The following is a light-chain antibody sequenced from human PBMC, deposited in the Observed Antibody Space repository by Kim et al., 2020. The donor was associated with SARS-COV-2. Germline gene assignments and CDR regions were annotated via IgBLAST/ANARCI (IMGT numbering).Light chain of an antibody. V-gene: IGKV1-33*01. CDR2: DAS. J-gene: IGKJ4*01. CDR1: QHINHY. CDR3: QQYDNLPIT. Sequence: AFVGDSVTITCQSSQHINHYLKWYPPQPRKAPKLLINDASTLEMGVPSRFTGSQSGTYFTFTITSPQPEDIGTYYCQQYDNLPITFGGGTKVDIK.